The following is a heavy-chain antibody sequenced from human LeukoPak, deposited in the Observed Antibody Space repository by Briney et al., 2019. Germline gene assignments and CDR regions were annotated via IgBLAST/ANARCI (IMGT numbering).Heavy chain of an antibody. J-gene: IGHJ2*01. V-gene: IGHV4-4*07. Sequence: WETLSLTCTASGGSISSYYRSWIRQPAGKGLEWIWRIYTSGSTNYNPSLKSRVTMSVDTSKNQFSLQLSSVTAADTAVYYCARDSTGARPWNFDLWGRGTLVTVSS. CDR3: ARDSTGARPWNFDL. D-gene: IGHD1-26*01. CDR1: GGSISSYY. CDR2: IYTSGST.